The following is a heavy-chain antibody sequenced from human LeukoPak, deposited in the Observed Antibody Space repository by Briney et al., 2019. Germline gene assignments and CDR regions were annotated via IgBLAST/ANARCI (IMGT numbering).Heavy chain of an antibody. D-gene: IGHD2/OR15-2a*01. CDR2: MSSTGNTI. V-gene: IGHV3-11*04. CDR3: ARSTDYFTYFGL. CDR1: GFTLSDYY. Sequence: AGSLRLSCAASGFTLSDYYMSWIRQTPGKGLEWISYMSSTGNTIYYGDSVKGRFTVSRDNAKNSLFLQMDSLRAEDTAVYYCARSTDYFTYFGLWGRGSLVTVSS. J-gene: IGHJ2*01.